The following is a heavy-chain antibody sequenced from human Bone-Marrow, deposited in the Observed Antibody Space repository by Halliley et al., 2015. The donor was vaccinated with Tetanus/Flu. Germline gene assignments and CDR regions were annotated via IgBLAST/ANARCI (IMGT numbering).Heavy chain of an antibody. Sequence: QLVQSGAEVKKPGASVKVSCKASGYTLTRYSMSWVRQAPGQGLEWMGWISGYNSNINYAQKLLGRVTMTIDTSANTAYMELRSLRFDDTAVYYCGREESLRFLEWLSPDYWGQGTLVIVS. D-gene: IGHD3-3*01. CDR1: GYTLTRYS. J-gene: IGHJ4*02. CDR3: GREESLRFLEWLSPDY. V-gene: IGHV1-18*01. CDR2: ISGYNSNI.